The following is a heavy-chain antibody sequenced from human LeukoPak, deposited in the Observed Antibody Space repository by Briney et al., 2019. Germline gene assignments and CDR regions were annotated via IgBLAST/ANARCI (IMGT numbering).Heavy chain of an antibody. CDR1: GFTFSSYA. V-gene: IGHV3-23*01. CDR2: ISGSGGST. Sequence: GGSLRLSCAASGFTFSSYAMSWVRQAPGKGLEWVSAISGSGGSTYYADSVKGRFTISRDNSKNTLYLQMNSLRAEDTAVYYCWKAFPYYDFWSGYSPPPYYYYYYMDVWGKGTTVTVSS. D-gene: IGHD3-3*01. J-gene: IGHJ6*03. CDR3: WKAFPYYDFWSGYSPPPYYYYYYMDV.